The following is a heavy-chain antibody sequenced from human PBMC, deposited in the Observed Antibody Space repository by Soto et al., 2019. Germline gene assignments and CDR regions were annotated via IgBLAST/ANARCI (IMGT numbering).Heavy chain of an antibody. CDR3: ASTPLYCSGGSCYWFDP. CDR2: ISSSGSTI. CDR1: GFTFSSYE. D-gene: IGHD2-15*01. V-gene: IGHV3-48*03. J-gene: IGHJ5*02. Sequence: GGSLRLSCAASGFTFSSYEMNWVRQAPGKGLEWVSYISSSGSTIYYADSVKGRFTISRDNTKNSLYLQMNSLRAEDTAVYYFASTPLYCSGGSCYWFDPWGKGTLVTVSS.